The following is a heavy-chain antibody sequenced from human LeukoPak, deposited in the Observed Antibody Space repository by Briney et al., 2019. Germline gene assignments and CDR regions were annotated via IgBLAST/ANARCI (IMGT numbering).Heavy chain of an antibody. CDR1: GFTFDDYG. J-gene: IGHJ4*02. V-gene: IGHV3-23*01. Sequence: GGSLRLSCAASGFTFDDYGMSWVRQAPGKGLEWVSTISGSDDNTYYADSVKGRFTISRDISKNTLYLQMNNLRADDTAVYYCANDFDHWGQGTLVTVSS. CDR3: ANDFDH. CDR2: ISGSDDNT.